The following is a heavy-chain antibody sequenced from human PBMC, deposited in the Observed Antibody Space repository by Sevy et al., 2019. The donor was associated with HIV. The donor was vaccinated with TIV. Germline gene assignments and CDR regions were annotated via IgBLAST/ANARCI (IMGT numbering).Heavy chain of an antibody. CDR2: IKQDGSEK. D-gene: IGHD6-19*01. J-gene: IGHJ6*02. CDR1: GFTFSSYW. CDR3: ARDRAGYSSGWYLYYYYGMDV. Sequence: GGSLRLSCAASGFTFSSYWMSWVRQAPGKGLEWVANIKQDGSEKYYVVSVKGRFTISRDNAKNSLYLQMNSLRAEDTAVYYCARDRAGYSSGWYLYYYYGMDVWGQGTTVTVSS. V-gene: IGHV3-7*01.